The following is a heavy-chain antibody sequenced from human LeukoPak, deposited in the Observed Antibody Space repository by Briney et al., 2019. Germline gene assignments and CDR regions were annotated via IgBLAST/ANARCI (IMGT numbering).Heavy chain of an antibody. V-gene: IGHV4-4*08. CDR3: ARRAYYDLSGFHPTSGYFDL. Sequence: SETLSLTCGVSGGSMSSYYWNWIRQPPGKGLEWIGYIYSSGITNYNPSLRSRGTISVATSRNQFSLRLTSVTAEDTAIYYCARRAYYDLSGFHPTSGYFDLWGRGTLVTVSS. CDR1: GGSMSSYY. D-gene: IGHD3/OR15-3a*01. CDR2: IYSSGIT. J-gene: IGHJ2*01.